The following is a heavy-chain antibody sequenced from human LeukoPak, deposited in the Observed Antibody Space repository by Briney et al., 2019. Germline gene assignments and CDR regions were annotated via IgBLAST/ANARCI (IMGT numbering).Heavy chain of an antibody. Sequence: SETLSLTCAVYGGSFSGYYWSWIGQPPGKGLEWIGEINHSGSTNYNPSLKSRVTISVDTSKNQFSLKLSSVTAADTAVYYCASAAAGTFDPWGQGTLVTVSS. J-gene: IGHJ5*02. CDR3: ASAAAGTFDP. CDR2: INHSGST. CDR1: GGSFSGYY. D-gene: IGHD6-13*01. V-gene: IGHV4-34*01.